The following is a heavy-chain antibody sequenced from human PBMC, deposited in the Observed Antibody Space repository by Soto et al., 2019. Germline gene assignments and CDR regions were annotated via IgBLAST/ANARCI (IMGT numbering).Heavy chain of an antibody. CDR2: IYYSGST. Sequence: SETLSLTCTVSDGSISSYYWSWIRQPPGKGLEWIGYIYYSGSTNYNPSLKSRVTISVDTSKNQFSLKLNSVTAADTAVYYCARAGYFHTSGYYYPSYFDYWGQGTLVTVSS. J-gene: IGHJ4*02. V-gene: IGHV4-59*01. CDR3: ARAGYFHTSGYYYPSYFDY. D-gene: IGHD3-22*01. CDR1: DGSISSYY.